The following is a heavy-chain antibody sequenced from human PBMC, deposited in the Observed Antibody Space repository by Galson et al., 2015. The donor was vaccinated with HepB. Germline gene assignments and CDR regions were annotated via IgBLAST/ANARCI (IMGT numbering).Heavy chain of an antibody. Sequence: SLRLSCAASGLIFSEYSMHWVRQAPGKGLEWVAVVSYDGSNKNYADSVKGQFTISRDNSKNTLFLRMKSLRGEDTAVYYCAQDKRSISARHVSYYYYGMDVWGQGTTVTVSS. CDR3: AQDKRSISARHVSYYYYGMDV. J-gene: IGHJ6*02. V-gene: IGHV3-30*18. D-gene: IGHD6-6*01. CDR1: GLIFSEYS. CDR2: VSYDGSNK.